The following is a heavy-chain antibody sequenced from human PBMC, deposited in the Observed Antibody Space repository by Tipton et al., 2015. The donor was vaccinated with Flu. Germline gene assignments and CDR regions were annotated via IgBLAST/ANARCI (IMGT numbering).Heavy chain of an antibody. CDR3: ARDRTPKKYQLLWYGMDV. V-gene: IGHV3-21*01. CDR2: ISSSSSYI. J-gene: IGHJ6*02. CDR1: GFTFNYYS. Sequence: SLRLSCAASGFTFNYYSMNWVRQAPGKGLEWVSSISSSSSYIYYADSVKGRFTISRDNAKNSLYLQMNSLRAEDTAVYYCARDRTPKKYQLLWYGMDVWGQGTTVTVSS. D-gene: IGHD2-2*01.